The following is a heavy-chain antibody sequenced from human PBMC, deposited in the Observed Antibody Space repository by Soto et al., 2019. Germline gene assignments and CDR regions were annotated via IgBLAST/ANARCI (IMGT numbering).Heavy chain of an antibody. CDR3: AKEKSVMYSGYDAFDI. Sequence: PGGSLRLTCAASGFTFSIYEMYWVRQAPGKGLDLIAYISSSGGSIFYADSVKGRFTISRDNAKNSLYLQMNSLRAEDTAVYYCAKEKSVMYSGYDAFDIWGQGTMVTVSS. J-gene: IGHJ3*02. D-gene: IGHD5-12*01. CDR1: GFTFSIYE. CDR2: ISSSGGSI. V-gene: IGHV3-48*03.